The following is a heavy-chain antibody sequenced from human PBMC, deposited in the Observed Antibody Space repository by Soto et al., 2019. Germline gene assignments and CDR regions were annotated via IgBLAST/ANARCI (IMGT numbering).Heavy chain of an antibody. J-gene: IGHJ4*02. CDR2: ISYDGSNK. CDR3: AKGEATAKEAPGY. D-gene: IGHD5-12*01. Sequence: XGSLRLSCAASGFTFSSYGMHWVRQAPGKGLEWVAVISYDGSNKYYADSVKGRFTISRDNSKNTLYLQMNSLRAEDTAVYYCAKGEATAKEAPGYWGQGTLVTVSS. V-gene: IGHV3-30*18. CDR1: GFTFSSYG.